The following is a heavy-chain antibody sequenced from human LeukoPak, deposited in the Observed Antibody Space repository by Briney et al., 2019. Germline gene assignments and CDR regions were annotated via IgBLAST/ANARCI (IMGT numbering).Heavy chain of an antibody. CDR1: GGTFSSYA. Sequence: GSSVKVSCKASGGTFSSYAISWVRQAPGQGLEWMGGIIPIFGTANYAQKFQGRVTITADESTSTAYTELSSLRSEDTAVYYCARVYMVRGVRYAFDIWGQGTMVTVSS. CDR2: IIPIFGTA. CDR3: ARVYMVRGVRYAFDI. J-gene: IGHJ3*02. V-gene: IGHV1-69*01. D-gene: IGHD3-10*01.